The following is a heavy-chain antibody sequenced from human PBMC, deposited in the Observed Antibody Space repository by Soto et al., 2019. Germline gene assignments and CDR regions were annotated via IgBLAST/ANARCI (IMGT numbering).Heavy chain of an antibody. CDR1: GYTFTSCG. J-gene: IGHJ6*02. V-gene: IGHV1-18*01. Sequence: ASVKVSCKSSGYTFTSCGVMWVRQAPGQGLEWMGWISAFNGQTNYIQKVQGRVTLTTEASTSTAYMELRSLRSDDTAVYYCARGGDYYYGLDVWGQGTTVNVSS. CDR2: ISAFNGQT. CDR3: ARGGDYYYGLDV. D-gene: IGHD3-16*01.